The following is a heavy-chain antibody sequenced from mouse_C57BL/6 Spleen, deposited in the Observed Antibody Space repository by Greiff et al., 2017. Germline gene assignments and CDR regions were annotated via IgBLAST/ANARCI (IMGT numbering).Heavy chain of an antibody. D-gene: IGHD2-4*01. CDR2: ISSGGDYI. V-gene: IGHV5-9-1*02. J-gene: IGHJ4*01. CDR3: TRDEGANYDYGGYAMDY. Sequence: EVHLVESGEGLVKPGGSLKLSCAASGFTFSSYAMSWVRQTPETRLEWVAYISSGGDYIYYADTVKGRFTISRDNARNTLYLQMSSLKSEDTAMYYCTRDEGANYDYGGYAMDYWGQGTSVTVAS. CDR1: GFTFSSYA.